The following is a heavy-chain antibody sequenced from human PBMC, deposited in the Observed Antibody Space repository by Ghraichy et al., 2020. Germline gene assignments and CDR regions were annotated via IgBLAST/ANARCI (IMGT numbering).Heavy chain of an antibody. CDR3: AKAKGYSGYDGNFDY. D-gene: IGHD5-12*01. CDR1: GFTFDDYA. Sequence: GGSLRLSCAASGFTFDDYAMHWVRQAPGKGLEWVSLISWDGGSTYYADSVKGRFTISRDNSKNSLYLQMNSLRAEDTALYYCAKAKGYSGYDGNFDYWGQGTLVTVSS. CDR2: ISWDGGST. J-gene: IGHJ4*02. V-gene: IGHV3-43D*04.